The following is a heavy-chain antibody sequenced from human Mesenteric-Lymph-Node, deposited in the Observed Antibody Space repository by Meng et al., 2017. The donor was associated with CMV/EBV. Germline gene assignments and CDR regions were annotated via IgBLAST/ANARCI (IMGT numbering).Heavy chain of an antibody. D-gene: IGHD4-23*01. Sequence: SETLSLTCNVSGVSVSSYYWSWIRQPPGKGLEWIGYMHYSGSTDCNPSLKSRVTISIDTSKNQFSLKLTSVTAADTAVYYCARGRWGIADFDYWGQGILVTVSS. CDR3: ARGRWGIADFDY. V-gene: IGHV4-59*02. J-gene: IGHJ4*02. CDR2: MHYSGST. CDR1: GVSVSSYY.